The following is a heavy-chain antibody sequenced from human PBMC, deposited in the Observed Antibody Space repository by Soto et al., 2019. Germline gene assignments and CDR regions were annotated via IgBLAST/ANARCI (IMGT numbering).Heavy chain of an antibody. CDR2: IIPIFGTA. J-gene: IGHJ4*02. CDR1: GGTFSSYA. Sequence: QVQLVQSGAEVKKPGSSVKVSCKASGGTFSSYAISWVRQAPGQGLEWMGGIIPIFGTANYAQKFQGRVTFTADISTSKANMELSSLRSGDRAVYYCAREGGVGATTGWDWGQGTLVTVSS. CDR3: AREGGVGATTGWD. D-gene: IGHD1-26*01. V-gene: IGHV1-69*06.